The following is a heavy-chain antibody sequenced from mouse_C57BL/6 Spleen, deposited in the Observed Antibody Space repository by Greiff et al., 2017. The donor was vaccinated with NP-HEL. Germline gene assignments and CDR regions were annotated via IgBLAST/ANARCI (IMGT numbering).Heavy chain of an antibody. CDR3: ASRTVVATDYFDY. CDR2: INPSSGYT. Sequence: VKVVESGAELARPGASVKMSCKASGYTFTSYTMHWVKQRPGQGLEWIGYINPSSGYTKYNQKFKDKATLTADKSSSTAYMQLSSLTSEDSAVYYCASRTVVATDYFDYWGQGTTLTVSS. V-gene: IGHV1-4*01. CDR1: GYTFTSYT. J-gene: IGHJ2*01. D-gene: IGHD1-1*01.